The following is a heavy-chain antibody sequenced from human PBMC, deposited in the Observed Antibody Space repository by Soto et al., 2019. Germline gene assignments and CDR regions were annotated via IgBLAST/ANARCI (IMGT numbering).Heavy chain of an antibody. J-gene: IGHJ4*02. D-gene: IGHD1-1*01. V-gene: IGHV5-51*01. CDR3: SSAPHNQLAH. Sequence: GESLQVSCKASGYSFSNYWIGWVRQMPGKGLEWMAIINPGDSESRYSPSFQGQVTISADKSISTAYLQWNSLKASDTAMYYCSSAPHNQLAHCGQGTSVTVSS. CDR1: GYSFSNYW. CDR2: INPGDSES.